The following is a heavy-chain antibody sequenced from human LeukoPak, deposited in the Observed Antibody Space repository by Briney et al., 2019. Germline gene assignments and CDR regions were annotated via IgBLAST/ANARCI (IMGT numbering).Heavy chain of an antibody. V-gene: IGHV4-39*01. J-gene: IGHJ4*02. Sequence: SETLSLTCTVSGGSISSDSYYWAWIRQPPGKGLEWIASIYYSGSTYYNPSLKSRVTISVDTSRNQFSLKLTSVTAADTAVYYCATLGEYYDSSGYYYNWGQGTLVTVSS. CDR3: ATLGEYYDSSGYYYN. CDR1: GGSISSDSYY. CDR2: IYYSGST. D-gene: IGHD3-22*01.